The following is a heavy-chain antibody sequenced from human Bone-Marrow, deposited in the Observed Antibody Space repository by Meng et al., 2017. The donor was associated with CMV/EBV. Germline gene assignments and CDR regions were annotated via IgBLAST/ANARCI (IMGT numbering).Heavy chain of an antibody. D-gene: IGHD6-13*01. CDR3: ARVGGYSSSWYDRHYYYGMDV. Sequence: ASVKVSCKASGYTFTGYYMHWVRQAPGQGLEWMGWINPNSGGTNYAQKFQGRVTMTRDTSISTAYMELSRLRSDDTAVYYCARVGGYSSSWYDRHYYYGMDVWGQGNTVTGSS. J-gene: IGHJ6*02. V-gene: IGHV1-2*02. CDR1: GYTFTGYY. CDR2: INPNSGGT.